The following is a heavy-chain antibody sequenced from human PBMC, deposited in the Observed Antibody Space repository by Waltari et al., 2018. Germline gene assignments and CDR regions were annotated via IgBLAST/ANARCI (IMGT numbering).Heavy chain of an antibody. CDR2: IYSGGDT. V-gene: IGHV3-53*01. Sequence: VSGFTVSNNYIGWVRQAPGKGLEWVSVIYSGGDTYDADAVRGRFTISRDNSKNTLYLQMNSLRVEDTALYYCATWTGGSLGAFDNWGQGTMVTVSS. CDR1: GFTVSNNY. D-gene: IGHD7-27*01. J-gene: IGHJ3*02. CDR3: ATWTGGSLGAFDN.